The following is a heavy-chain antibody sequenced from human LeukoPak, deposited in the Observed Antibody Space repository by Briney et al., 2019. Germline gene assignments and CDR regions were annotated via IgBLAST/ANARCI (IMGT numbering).Heavy chain of an antibody. J-gene: IGHJ4*02. CDR1: GFTVSSYA. CDR3: AKDDDGHHHGVDH. Sequence: QPGGSLRLSCAASGFTVSSYAMTWVRQAPGKGLEWVSAIGYSAGDTYYADSVKGRLTISRDNSMNTLYLQMSSLRADDTALYYCAKDDDGHHHGVDHWGQGTLVTVSS. V-gene: IGHV3-23*01. D-gene: IGHD4-17*01. CDR2: IGYSAGDT.